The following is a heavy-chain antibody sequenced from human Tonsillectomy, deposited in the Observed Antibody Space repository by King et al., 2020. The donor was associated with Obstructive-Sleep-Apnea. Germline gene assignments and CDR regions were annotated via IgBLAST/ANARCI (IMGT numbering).Heavy chain of an antibody. J-gene: IGHJ4*02. CDR2: ISKSSTYV. CDR3: ARDRTSGWYGLVDY. D-gene: IGHD6-19*01. CDR1: GFSFNTYS. V-gene: IGHV3-21*06. Sequence: VQLVESGGGLVKPGGSLRLSCAASGFSFNTYSMTWVRQAPSKGLEWVSSISKSSTYVFYGDSLKGRFTPSRDNAKNSLYLQMNSLRAEDTAVYYCARDRTSGWYGLVDYWGQGTLVTVS.